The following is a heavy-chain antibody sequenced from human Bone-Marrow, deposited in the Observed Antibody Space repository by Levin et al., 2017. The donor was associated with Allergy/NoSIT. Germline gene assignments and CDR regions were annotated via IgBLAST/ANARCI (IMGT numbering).Heavy chain of an antibody. CDR2: IHHSGNT. J-gene: IGHJ6*03. CDR1: GGSITTSW. CDR3: ARPYHYYIDV. V-gene: IGHV4-4*02. Sequence: SETLSLTCAVSGGSITTSWWGCVRQPPGKGLEWIGEIHHSGNTYYNPSLKSRVTMSIGMSKNQFSLNLSSVTAADTALYYCARPYHYYIDVWGKGTTVTVSS.